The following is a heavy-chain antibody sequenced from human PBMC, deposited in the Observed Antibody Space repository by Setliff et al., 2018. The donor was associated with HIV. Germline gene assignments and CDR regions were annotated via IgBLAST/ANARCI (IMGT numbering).Heavy chain of an antibody. CDR2: IYYSGST. CDR1: GGSISSGGYY. D-gene: IGHD3-3*01. J-gene: IGHJ4*02. CDR3: ARGGGFWSGQLDY. V-gene: IGHV4-31*02. Sequence: SETLSLTCIVSGGSISSGGYYWSWIRQHPGKGLEWIGYIYYSGSTYYNPSLKSRVTMPIDTPKNQFSLKLSSVTAADTAVYFCARGGGFWSGQLDYWGQGTLVTVS.